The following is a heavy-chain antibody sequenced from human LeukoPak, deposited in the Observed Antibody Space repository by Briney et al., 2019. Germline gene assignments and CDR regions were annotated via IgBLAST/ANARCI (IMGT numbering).Heavy chain of an antibody. Sequence: ASVKVSCKASGYTFTSYGISWVRQAPGQGLEWMGWISAYNGNTNYAQKLQGRVTMTTDTSTSTAYMELRSLRSDDTAVYYCARGGYCSGGSCYTWGAFDIWGQGTMVTVSS. J-gene: IGHJ3*02. V-gene: IGHV1-18*01. CDR3: ARGGYCSGGSCYTWGAFDI. CDR1: GYTFTSYG. CDR2: ISAYNGNT. D-gene: IGHD2-15*01.